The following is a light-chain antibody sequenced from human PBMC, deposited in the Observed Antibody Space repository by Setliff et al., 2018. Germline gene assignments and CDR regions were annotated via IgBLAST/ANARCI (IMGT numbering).Light chain of an antibody. CDR1: SSDVGGYNY. CDR3: SSYTSSSTPYV. J-gene: IGLJ1*01. Sequence: QSALTQPRSVSGSPGQSVTISCTGTSSDVGGYNYVSWYQQHPGKAPKLMIYDVSKRPSGVSNRFSGSKSGNTASLTISGLQVEDEADYYCSSYTSSSTPYVFGTGTKVTVL. V-gene: IGLV2-14*01. CDR2: DVS.